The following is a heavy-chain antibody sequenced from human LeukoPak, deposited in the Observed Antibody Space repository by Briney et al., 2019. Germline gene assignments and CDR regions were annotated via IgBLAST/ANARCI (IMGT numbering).Heavy chain of an antibody. J-gene: IGHJ4*02. CDR1: GFTVSSNY. D-gene: IGHD4-17*01. CDR2: IYSGGNT. Sequence: GGSLILSCAASGFTVSSNYMSWVRQAPGKGLEWVSVIYSGGNTYYADSVKGRFTISRDNSKNTVFLQVNGLRAEDTAVYYCAREGMGYGDHYFDYWGQGALVTVSS. CDR3: AREGMGYGDHYFDY. V-gene: IGHV3-53*01.